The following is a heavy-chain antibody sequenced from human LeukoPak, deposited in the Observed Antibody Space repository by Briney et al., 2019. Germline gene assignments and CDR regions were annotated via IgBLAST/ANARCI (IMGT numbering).Heavy chain of an antibody. Sequence: ASVKVSCKASGYTLTSYGITWVRQAPGQGLEWMGWISGYNGNTNYAQKFQGRVTMTTDTSTSTAYMELRSLRSDDTSVYYCARATVAAAGAFDIWGQGTMVTVSS. CDR1: GYTLTSYG. CDR2: ISGYNGNT. CDR3: ARATVAAAGAFDI. J-gene: IGHJ3*02. V-gene: IGHV1-18*01. D-gene: IGHD6-25*01.